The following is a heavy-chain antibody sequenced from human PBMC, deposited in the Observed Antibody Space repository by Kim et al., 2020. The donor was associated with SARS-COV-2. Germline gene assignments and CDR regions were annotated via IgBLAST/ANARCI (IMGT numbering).Heavy chain of an antibody. Sequence: APVKGRFTISRDDSKNTLYLQMNSLKTEDTAVYYCTTKYSSTYYYYGMDVWGQGTTVTVSS. V-gene: IGHV3-15*01. CDR3: TTKYSSTYYYYGMDV. D-gene: IGHD6-13*01. J-gene: IGHJ6*02.